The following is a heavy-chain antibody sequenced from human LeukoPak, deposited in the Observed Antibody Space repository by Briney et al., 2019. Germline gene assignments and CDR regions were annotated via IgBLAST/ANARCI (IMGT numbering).Heavy chain of an antibody. V-gene: IGHV1-2*02. J-gene: IGHJ4*02. CDR3: ARDRVGSGWPRPYYFEV. CDR2: INPNTGAT. Sequence: ASVKVSCKASGYTLTGYYLHWVRQAPGQGLEWMGWINPNTGATHSAQKFQGRITMTRDTSISTAYMDLSRLRSDDTTVYYCARDRVGSGWPRPYYFEVWGQGTLVTVSS. D-gene: IGHD6-19*01. CDR1: GYTLTGYY.